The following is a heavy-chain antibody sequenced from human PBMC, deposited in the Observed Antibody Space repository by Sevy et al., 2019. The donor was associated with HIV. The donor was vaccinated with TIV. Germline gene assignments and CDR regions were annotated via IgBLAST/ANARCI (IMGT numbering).Heavy chain of an antibody. CDR1: GYTFTSYG. Sequence: ASVKVSCKASGYTFTSYGISWVRQAPGQGLEWMGWISAYNGNTNYAQKLQGRVTMTTDTSTSTAYMELRSLRPDDTAVYYCARHNGRAYDSSGYYYSYWGQGTLVTVSS. D-gene: IGHD3-22*01. V-gene: IGHV1-18*01. J-gene: IGHJ4*02. CDR3: ARHNGRAYDSSGYYYSY. CDR2: ISAYNGNT.